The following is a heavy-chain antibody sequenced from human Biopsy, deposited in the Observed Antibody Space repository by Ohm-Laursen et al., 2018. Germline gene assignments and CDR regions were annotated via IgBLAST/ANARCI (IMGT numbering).Heavy chain of an antibody. CDR1: GGSFSGYY. Sequence: SDTLSLTCTVSGGSFSGYYWSWIRQPPGKGLEWIGYISGSSNTNYNPSPKSRVTLSTDTSETQFSLRLSSVTAADTAVYYCARQDSYLGYEYWGQGALVTVSS. CDR3: ARQDSYLGYEY. CDR2: ISGSSNT. D-gene: IGHD5-18*01. V-gene: IGHV4-59*08. J-gene: IGHJ4*02.